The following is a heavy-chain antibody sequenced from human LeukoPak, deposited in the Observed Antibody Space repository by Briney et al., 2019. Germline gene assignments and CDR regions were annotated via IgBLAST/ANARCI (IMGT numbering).Heavy chain of an antibody. V-gene: IGHV1-69*01. D-gene: IGHD1-26*01. Sequence: SVKVSCKASGGTFSSYAISWVRQAPGQGLEWMGGIIPIFGTANYAQKFQGRVTITADGSTSTAYMELSSLRSEDTAVYYCARDLGGATRYFDYWGQGTLVTVSS. CDR1: GGTFSSYA. CDR3: ARDLGGATRYFDY. J-gene: IGHJ4*02. CDR2: IIPIFGTA.